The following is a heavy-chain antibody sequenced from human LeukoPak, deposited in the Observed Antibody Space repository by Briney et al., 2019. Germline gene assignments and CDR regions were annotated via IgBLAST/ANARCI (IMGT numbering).Heavy chain of an antibody. CDR3: ARDNGVPYYFGSGDY. V-gene: IGHV3-7*01. J-gene: IGHJ4*02. D-gene: IGHD3-10*01. Sequence: GGSLRLSCAASGFTFNYYWMRWVRQAPGKGLEWVANIKQDGSEKYYVDSVTGRFTVSRDNAKNSLYLQMNSLRAEDTAVYYCARDNGVPYYFGSGDYWGQGTLVTVSS. CDR1: GFTFNYYW. CDR2: IKQDGSEK.